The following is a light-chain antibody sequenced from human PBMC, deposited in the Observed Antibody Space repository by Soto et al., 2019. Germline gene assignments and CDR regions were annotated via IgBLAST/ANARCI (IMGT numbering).Light chain of an antibody. J-gene: IGLJ1*01. V-gene: IGLV2-14*03. CDR3: CSYTTSNTRQIV. CDR2: DVS. Sequence: QSALTQPASVSGSPGQSITISCTRTSSDVGGYNYVSWYQQHPGKAPKFMIYDVSGRPSGVSNRFSGSKSGNTASLTISGLQAEDEADYYCCSYTTSNTRQIVFGTGTKVTVL. CDR1: SSDVGGYNY.